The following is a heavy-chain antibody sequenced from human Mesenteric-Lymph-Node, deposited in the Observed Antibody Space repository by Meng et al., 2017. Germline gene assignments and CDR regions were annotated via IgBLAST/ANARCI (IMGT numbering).Heavy chain of an antibody. Sequence: QVALQEAGPGLVKPPGTLSLTCSVSGGSISSSNWWSWVRQPPGKGLEWIVEIYHSGSTNYNPSLNSRVTISVDKSKNQFSLKLSSVTAADTAVYYCASGRKYCSSTSCYGQFDYWGQGTLVTVSS. V-gene: IGHV4-4*03. CDR2: IYHSGST. D-gene: IGHD2-2*01. CDR1: GGSISSSNW. CDR3: ASGRKYCSSTSCYGQFDY. J-gene: IGHJ4*02.